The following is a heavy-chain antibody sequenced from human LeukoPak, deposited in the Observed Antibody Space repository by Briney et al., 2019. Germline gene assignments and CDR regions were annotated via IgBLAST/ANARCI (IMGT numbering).Heavy chain of an antibody. CDR2: INPNSGGT. D-gene: IGHD3-22*01. CDR3: ARGYYDSSDFEYFQH. J-gene: IGHJ1*01. V-gene: IGHV1-2*02. CDR1: GYTFTGYY. Sequence: ASVKVSCKASGYTFTGYYMHWVRQAPGQGLEWMGWINPNSGGTNFAQKFQGRVTMTRDTSISTVYMELSRLRSDDTAVFFCARGYYDSSDFEYFQHWGQGTLVTVSS.